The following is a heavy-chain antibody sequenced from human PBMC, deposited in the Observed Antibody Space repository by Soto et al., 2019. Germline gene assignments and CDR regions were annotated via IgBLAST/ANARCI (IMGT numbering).Heavy chain of an antibody. CDR3: AKTYDYETSGYYD. CDR1: GFTFSSYA. D-gene: IGHD3-22*01. Sequence: GGSLRLSCAASGFTFSSYAMKWVRQAPGKGLEWVSGISGSGSNTDYADSVKGWFTISRDNSKNTLYLQMNSLRAEDTAVYYCAKTYDYETSGYYDWGQGTLVTVSS. V-gene: IGHV3-23*01. CDR2: ISGSGSNT. J-gene: IGHJ4*02.